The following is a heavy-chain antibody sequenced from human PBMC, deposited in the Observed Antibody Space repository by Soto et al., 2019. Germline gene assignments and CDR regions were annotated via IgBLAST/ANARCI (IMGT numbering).Heavy chain of an antibody. CDR3: AKAALYSYVPMLFDY. Sequence: QVQLVESGGGVVQPGRSLRLSCAASGFTFSSYGMHWVRQAPGKGLEWVAVISYDGSNKYYADSVKGRFTISRDNSKNTLYLQMNSLRAEDTAVYCCAKAALYSYVPMLFDYWNQGTLVTVSS. V-gene: IGHV3-30*18. D-gene: IGHD5-18*01. CDR2: ISYDGSNK. J-gene: IGHJ4*02. CDR1: GFTFSSYG.